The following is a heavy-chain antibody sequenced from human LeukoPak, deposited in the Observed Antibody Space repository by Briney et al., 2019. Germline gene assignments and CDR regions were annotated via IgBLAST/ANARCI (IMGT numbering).Heavy chain of an antibody. D-gene: IGHD5-18*01. CDR1: GGSISSSNW. CDR3: ARVDSTNYYYFMDV. Sequence: SETLSLTCAVSGGSISSSNWWSWVRQPPGKGLEWIGEIYHSGSTNYNPSLKSRVTISVDTSKNQFSLRLRSVTATDTAVYYCARVDSTNYYYFMDVWGKGTTVTVSS. CDR2: IYHSGST. J-gene: IGHJ6*03. V-gene: IGHV4-4*02.